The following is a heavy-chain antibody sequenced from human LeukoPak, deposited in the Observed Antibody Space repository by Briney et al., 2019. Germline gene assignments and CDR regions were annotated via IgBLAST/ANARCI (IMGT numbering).Heavy chain of an antibody. V-gene: IGHV4-59*01. CDR1: GGSISSYY. D-gene: IGHD6-19*01. CDR2: IYYSGST. J-gene: IGHJ6*03. CDR3: ARGTIAVAGTDYYYYYMDV. Sequence: SETLSLTCTVSGGSISSYYWSWIRQPPGKGLEWIGYIYYSGSTNYNPSLKSRVTTSVDTSKNQFSLKLSSVTAADTAVYYCARGTIAVAGTDYYYYYMDVWGKGTTVTVSS.